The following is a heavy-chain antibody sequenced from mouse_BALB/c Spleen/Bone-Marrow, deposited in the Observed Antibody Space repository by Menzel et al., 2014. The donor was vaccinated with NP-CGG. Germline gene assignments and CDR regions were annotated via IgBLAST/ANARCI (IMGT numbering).Heavy chain of an antibody. CDR3: ARYYYAMDY. CDR1: GYTFTSYW. CDR2: IYPGVGDT. Sequence: QVQLKQSGAELARPGASVKLSCKASGYTFTSYWVQWVKQRPGQGLEWIGAIYPGVGDTRYTQEFKGKATLTADKSSSTAYMQLSSLASEDSAVYYCARYYYAMDYWGQGTSVTVSS. V-gene: IGHV1-87*01. J-gene: IGHJ4*01.